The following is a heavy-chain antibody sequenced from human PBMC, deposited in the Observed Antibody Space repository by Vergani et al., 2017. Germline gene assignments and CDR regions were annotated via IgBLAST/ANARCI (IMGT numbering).Heavy chain of an antibody. V-gene: IGHV4-38-2*02. CDR1: DYSISSGYY. CDR3: ARERDLYSSGWYFDY. J-gene: IGHJ4*02. CDR2: IYHSGTT. Sequence: QVQLQESGPGLVKPSETLSLTCAVSDYSISSGYYWGWIRQPPGKGLEWFGSIYHSGTTYYNPSLKSRVTISVDTSKNLFSLKLTSVTAADTAMYYCARERDLYSSGWYFDYWGQGALVTVSS. D-gene: IGHD6-19*01.